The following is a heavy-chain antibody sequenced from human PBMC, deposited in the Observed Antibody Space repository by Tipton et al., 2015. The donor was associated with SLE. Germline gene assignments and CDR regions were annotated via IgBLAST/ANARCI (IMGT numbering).Heavy chain of an antibody. CDR2: INHSGST. CDR3: ARALWKGGDY. CDR1: GGSISGYY. J-gene: IGHJ4*02. Sequence: TLSLTCAVSGGSISGYYWSWIRQPPGKELEWIGEINHSGSTNHNPSLKSRVTISVDTSKNQLSLKLSAVTAADTAVYYCARALWKGGDYWGQGTPVTVSS. V-gene: IGHV4-34*01. D-gene: IGHD1-1*01.